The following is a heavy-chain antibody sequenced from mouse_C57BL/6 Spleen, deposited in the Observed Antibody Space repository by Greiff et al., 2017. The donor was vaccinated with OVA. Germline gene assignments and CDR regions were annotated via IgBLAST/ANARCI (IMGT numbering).Heavy chain of an antibody. CDR1: GFTFSSYP. V-gene: IGHV5-9*01. Sequence: EVKLMESGGGLVKPGGSLKLSCAASGFTFSSYPMSWVRQTPEKRLEWVATISGGGGNNYYPDRVKGRFTLSRDKAMSTLYLQMSSLGSEDTALDYCARLSWEPYYDDWGQGPTLTVSS. J-gene: IGHJ2*01. CDR3: ARLSWEPYYDD. D-gene: IGHD4-1*01. CDR2: ISGGGGNN.